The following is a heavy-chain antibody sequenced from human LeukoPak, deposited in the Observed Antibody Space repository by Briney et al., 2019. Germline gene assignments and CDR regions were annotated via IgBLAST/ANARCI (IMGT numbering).Heavy chain of an antibody. CDR2: ISGSGGST. CDR1: GFTFSSYA. J-gene: IGHJ4*02. V-gene: IGHV3-23*01. D-gene: IGHD3-3*01. CDR3: AKDGVIFGVVGTRFDY. Sequence: GGSLRLSCAASGFTFSSYAMSWVRQAPGKGLEWVPAISGSGGSTYYADSVKGRFTISRDNSKNTLYLQMNSLRAEDTAVYYCAKDGVIFGVVGTRFDYWGQGTLVTVSS.